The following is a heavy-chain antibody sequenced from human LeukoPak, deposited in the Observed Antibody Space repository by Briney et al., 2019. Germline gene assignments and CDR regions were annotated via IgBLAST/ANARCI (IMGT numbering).Heavy chain of an antibody. Sequence: GGSLRLSCAASGFTFSSYAMSWVRQAPGKGLEWVSAISGSGGSTYYADSVKGRFTISRDNSKNTLHLQMNSLRAEDTAVYYCARDRSYSSSWYHDAFDIWGQGTMVTVSS. D-gene: IGHD6-13*01. CDR2: ISGSGGST. V-gene: IGHV3-23*01. CDR1: GFTFSSYA. J-gene: IGHJ3*02. CDR3: ARDRSYSSSWYHDAFDI.